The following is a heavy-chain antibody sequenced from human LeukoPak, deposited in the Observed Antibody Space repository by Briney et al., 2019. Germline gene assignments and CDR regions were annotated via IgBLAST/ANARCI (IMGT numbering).Heavy chain of an antibody. D-gene: IGHD2-2*01. J-gene: IGHJ3*02. Sequence: GTSLRLSCAASGFTSSAYGMHWVRQAPGKGLEWVAFISYDGSNKYFAASVKGRFTISRDNSKNTLYLQMNSLRAEDTAVYYCAKGPYCSSTSCHSGVLDIWGQGTMVTVSS. CDR1: GFTSSAYG. CDR2: ISYDGSNK. CDR3: AKGPYCSSTSCHSGVLDI. V-gene: IGHV3-30*18.